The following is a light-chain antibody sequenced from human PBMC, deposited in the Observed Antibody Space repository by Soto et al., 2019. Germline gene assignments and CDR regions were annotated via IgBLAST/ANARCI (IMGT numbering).Light chain of an antibody. J-gene: IGLJ3*02. CDR1: SSDVGNYNY. CDR2: QVN. Sequence: QSALTQPPSASGSPGQSVTISCNGTSSDVGNYNYVSWYQQHPGKAPRLMIYQVNKRPSGVPDRFSGSKSGNTASLTVSGLQAEDEADYYCTSYSGVNQVLFGGGTKLTVL. V-gene: IGLV2-8*01. CDR3: TSYSGVNQVL.